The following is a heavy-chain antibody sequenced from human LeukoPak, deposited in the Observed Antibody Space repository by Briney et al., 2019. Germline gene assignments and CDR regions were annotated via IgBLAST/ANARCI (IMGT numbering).Heavy chain of an antibody. CDR1: GFTFSSYW. J-gene: IGHJ3*02. CDR3: SSGDSHAFDI. D-gene: IGHD4-17*01. CDR2: INSDGSST. Sequence: GGSLRLSCAASGFTFSSYWMHWVRQAPGKGLVWVSRINSDGSSTSYADSVKGRFTISRDNAKNTLYLQMNNLRAEDTAVYYCSSGDSHAFDIWGQGTMVTVSS. V-gene: IGHV3-74*01.